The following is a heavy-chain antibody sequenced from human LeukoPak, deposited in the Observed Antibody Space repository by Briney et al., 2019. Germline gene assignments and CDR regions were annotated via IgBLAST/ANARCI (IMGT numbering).Heavy chain of an antibody. J-gene: IGHJ4*02. D-gene: IGHD5-24*01. CDR2: IIPIFGTA. CDR1: GYTFTGYY. V-gene: IGHV1-69*05. Sequence: GSSVKVSCKASGYTFTGYYMHWVRQAPGQGLEWMGGIIPIFGTANYAQKFQGRVTITTDESTSTAYMELSSLRSEDTAVYYCARAQNRWLQFAYYFDYWGQGTLVTVSS. CDR3: ARAQNRWLQFAYYFDY.